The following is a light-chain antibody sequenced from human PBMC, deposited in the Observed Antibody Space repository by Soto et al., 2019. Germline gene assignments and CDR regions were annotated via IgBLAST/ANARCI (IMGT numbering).Light chain of an antibody. CDR1: QSVKTY. Sequence: EILMTQSPATLSVSPGERATLSCWASQSVKTYLAWYQKKPGQAPRLLIYGASTRAAGIPGRFSGGGSGTEFTLTISSLQAEDSAFYYCQQYHNWPPWTFGQGTKVFIK. J-gene: IGKJ1*01. CDR2: GAS. CDR3: QQYHNWPPWT. V-gene: IGKV3-15*01.